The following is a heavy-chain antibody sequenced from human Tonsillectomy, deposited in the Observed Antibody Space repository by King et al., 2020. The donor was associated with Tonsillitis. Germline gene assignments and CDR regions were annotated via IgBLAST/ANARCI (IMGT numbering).Heavy chain of an antibody. CDR1: GYSFTTYW. D-gene: IGHD3-16*01. J-gene: IGHJ5*02. V-gene: IGHV5-51*01. CDR3: AGFRFGASNWFDP. CDR2: IFPGDSDT. Sequence: QLVQSGAEVKKPGESLKISCKGSGYSFTTYWIGWVRQMPGKGLEWMAIIFPGDSDTRYSPSFQGQVTISADKSISTAYLQWSSLKASDTAMYYCAGFRFGASNWFDPWGQGTLVTVSS.